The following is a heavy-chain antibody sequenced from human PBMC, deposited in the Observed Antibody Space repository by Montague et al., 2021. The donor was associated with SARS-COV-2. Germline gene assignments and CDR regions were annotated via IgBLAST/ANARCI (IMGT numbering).Heavy chain of an antibody. CDR1: GFTFDDYV. Sequence: RLSLDASGFTFDDYVMHWVRQAPGKGLEWVSGIGWRSGSIGYADSVKGRFTISRDNAKNSLCLQMNSLRAEDTALYHCAKGQKIQWLVFNSAPDWFDPWGQGTLVTVSS. CDR2: IGWRSGSI. CDR3: AKGQKIQWLVFNSAPDWFDP. D-gene: IGHD5-12*01. J-gene: IGHJ5*02. V-gene: IGHV3-9*01.